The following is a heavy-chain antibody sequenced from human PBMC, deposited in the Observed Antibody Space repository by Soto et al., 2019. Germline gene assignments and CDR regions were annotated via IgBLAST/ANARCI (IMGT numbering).Heavy chain of an antibody. V-gene: IGHV1-69*01. CDR1: GGTFSSYA. J-gene: IGHJ6*02. CDR2: IIPIFGTA. Sequence: HVQLVQSGAEVKKPGSSVKVSCKASGGTFSSYAISWVRQAPGQGLEWMGGIIPIFGTANYAQKFQGRVTITADESTSTAYMELSSLRSEDTTVYYCARAQVGVTDLDYYYYGMDVWGQGTTVTVSS. CDR3: ARAQVGVTDLDYYYYGMDV. D-gene: IGHD1-26*01.